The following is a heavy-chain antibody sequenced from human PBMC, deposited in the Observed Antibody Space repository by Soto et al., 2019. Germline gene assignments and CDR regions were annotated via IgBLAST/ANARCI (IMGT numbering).Heavy chain of an antibody. D-gene: IGHD6-13*01. CDR1: GGSISSSSYY. J-gene: IGHJ4*02. CDR3: ARRGSSSWYGY. CDR2: IYNSGST. Sequence: SATLSITCTVSGGSISSSSYYWGWIRQPPGKGLEWIGSIYNSGSTYYNQSLKSRVTISVDTSKNQFSLKLSSVTAADTAVYYCARRGSSSWYGYWGQG. V-gene: IGHV4-39*01.